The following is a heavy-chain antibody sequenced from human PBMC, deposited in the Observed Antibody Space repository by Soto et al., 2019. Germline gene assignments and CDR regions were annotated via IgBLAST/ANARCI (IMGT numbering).Heavy chain of an antibody. CDR3: ARDFPGIVGATDAFDI. CDR1: GYTFTSYG. D-gene: IGHD1-26*01. J-gene: IGHJ3*02. V-gene: IGHV1-18*01. Sequence: ASVKVSCKASGYTFTSYGISWVRQAPGQGLEWMGWISAYNGNTNYAQKLQGRVTMTTDTSTSTAYMELRSLRSDDTAVYYCARDFPGIVGATDAFDIWGQGTMVTVS. CDR2: ISAYNGNT.